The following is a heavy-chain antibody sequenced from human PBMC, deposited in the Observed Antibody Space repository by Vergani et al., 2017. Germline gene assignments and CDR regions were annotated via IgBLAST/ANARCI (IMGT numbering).Heavy chain of an antibody. V-gene: IGHV3-23*01. D-gene: IGHD3-3*01. CDR1: GFTFSSYA. CDR2: ISGSGGST. CDR3: AKTGAPYXFWSRTYYYYYMDV. Sequence: EVQLLESGGGLVQPGGSLRLSCAASGFTFSSYAMSWVRQAPGKGLEWVSAISGSGGSTYYADSVKGPFTISRDNSKNKLYLQMNSLRAEDTAVYYSAKTGAPYXFWSRTYYYYYMDVWGKGTTVTVSS. J-gene: IGHJ6*03.